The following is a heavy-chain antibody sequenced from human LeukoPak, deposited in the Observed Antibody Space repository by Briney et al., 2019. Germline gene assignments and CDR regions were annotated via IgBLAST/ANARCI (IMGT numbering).Heavy chain of an antibody. Sequence: PSETLSLTCTVSGGSISSGSYYWSWIRQPAGKGLEWIGRIYTSGSTNYNPSLKSRVTISVDTSKNQFSLKLSSVTAADTAVYYCARVESLLPDYYDSSGYFWDWFDPWGQGTLVTVSS. J-gene: IGHJ5*02. CDR3: ARVESLLPDYYDSSGYFWDWFDP. D-gene: IGHD3-22*01. CDR2: IYTSGST. CDR1: GGSISSGSYY. V-gene: IGHV4-61*02.